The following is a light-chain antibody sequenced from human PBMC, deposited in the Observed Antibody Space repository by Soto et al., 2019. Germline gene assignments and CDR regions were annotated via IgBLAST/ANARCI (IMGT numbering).Light chain of an antibody. CDR1: QSINSW. CDR3: QQYTSYSWK. CDR2: DAS. V-gene: IGKV1-5*01. J-gene: IGKJ1*01. Sequence: DIQMTHSPSTLSASVLYRVTITFRASQSINSWLAWYQQKPGKAPQILIYDASTLKSGVPSRFSASGSGTEFTLIISSLQPDDFATYYCQQYTSYSWKFGQGTKVDIK.